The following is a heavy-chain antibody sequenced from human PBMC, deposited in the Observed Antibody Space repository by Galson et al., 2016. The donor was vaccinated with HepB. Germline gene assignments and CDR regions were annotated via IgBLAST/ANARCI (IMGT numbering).Heavy chain of an antibody. V-gene: IGHV3-33*06. CDR2: IWYDGSHE. D-gene: IGHD6-19*01. CDR3: AKNSYSSAWYPDY. J-gene: IGHJ4*02. Sequence: SLRLSCAASGFTFSSYAMHWVRQAPGKGLEWVAVIWYDGSHEYYADSVKGRFTISRDNSKNTVYLQMNSLSAEDTPVYYCAKNSYSSAWYPDYWGQGTLVTVPS. CDR1: GFTFSSYA.